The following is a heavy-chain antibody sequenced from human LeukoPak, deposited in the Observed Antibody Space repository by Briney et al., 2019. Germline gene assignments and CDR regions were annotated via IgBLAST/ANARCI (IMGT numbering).Heavy chain of an antibody. Sequence: GGSLRLSCAASGFTFSSYAMSWVRQAPGKGLEWVSAISGSGGSTYYADSVKGRFTISRDNSKNTLYLQMNSLRTEDTAMYYCAKDRVAFCSGGPCSYFDDWGQGTLVTVSS. CDR2: ISGSGGST. J-gene: IGHJ4*02. CDR3: AKDRVAFCSGGPCSYFDD. V-gene: IGHV3-23*01. D-gene: IGHD2-15*01. CDR1: GFTFSSYA.